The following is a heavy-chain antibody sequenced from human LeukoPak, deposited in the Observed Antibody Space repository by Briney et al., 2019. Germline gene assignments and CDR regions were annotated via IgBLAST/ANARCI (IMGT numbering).Heavy chain of an antibody. J-gene: IGHJ3*01. CDR1: GFTFTSSA. D-gene: IGHD4-23*01. V-gene: IGHV1-58*01. CDR2: FLVGSGNT. Sequence: SVKVSCKASGFTFTSSAVQWVRQVRGQRLEWIGWFLVGSGNTNYAQKFQERVTITRDMSTSTVYMELSSLRSEDTAVYYCAAEGRPTVVTFRKGAVDLWGQGTMVTVSS. CDR3: AAEGRPTVVTFRKGAVDL.